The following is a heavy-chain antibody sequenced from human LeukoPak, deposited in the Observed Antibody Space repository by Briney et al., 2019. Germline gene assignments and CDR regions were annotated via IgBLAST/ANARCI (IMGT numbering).Heavy chain of an antibody. V-gene: IGHV3-48*04. D-gene: IGHD3-22*01. CDR3: ARIYYYDSSGYYYYNWFDP. CDR2: ISSSGSTI. Sequence: PGGSLRLSCAASGFTFSTYAIHWVRQAPGKGLEWVSYISSSGSTIYYADSVKGRFTISRDNAKNSLYLQMNSLRAEDTAVYYCARIYYYDSSGYYYYNWFDPWGQGTLVTVSS. J-gene: IGHJ5*02. CDR1: GFTFSTYA.